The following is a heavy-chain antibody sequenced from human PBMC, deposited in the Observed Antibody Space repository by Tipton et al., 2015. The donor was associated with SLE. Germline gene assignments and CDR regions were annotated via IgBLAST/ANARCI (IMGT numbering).Heavy chain of an antibody. D-gene: IGHD2-21*01. J-gene: IGHJ4*02. CDR2: ISHSGST. Sequence: TLSLNCDVFGGSVSKSGSSWIWIRQPPGKGLEWIGYISHSGSTNYNPSLKSRVTISVDTSKNQFSLKVTSVTAADTGIYYCARGKISWAIFVVRNYLDSWGQGTPVTVSS. CDR3: ARGKISWAIFVVRNYLDS. CDR1: GGSVSKSGSS. V-gene: IGHV4-30-2*01.